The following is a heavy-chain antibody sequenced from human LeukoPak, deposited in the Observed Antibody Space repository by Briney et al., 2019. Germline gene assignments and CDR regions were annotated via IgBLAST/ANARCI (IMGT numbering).Heavy chain of an antibody. CDR1: GFTFSSYG. CDR3: ARDLRVAAAGGNDY. D-gene: IGHD6-13*01. J-gene: IGHJ4*02. CDR2: IRYDGSNK. Sequence: GGSLRLSCAASGFTFSSYGMHWVRQAPGKGLEWVAFIRYDGSNKYYADSVKGRFTISRDNSKNTLYLQMNSLRAEDTAVYYCARDLRVAAAGGNDYWGQGTLVTVSS. V-gene: IGHV3-30*02.